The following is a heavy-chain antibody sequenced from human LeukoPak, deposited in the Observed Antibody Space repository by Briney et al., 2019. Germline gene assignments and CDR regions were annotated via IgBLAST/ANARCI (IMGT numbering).Heavy chain of an antibody. CDR2: IRYDGSNK. CDR1: GFTFSSYG. Sequence: PGGSLRLSCAASGFTFSSYGMHWVRQAPGKGLEWVAFIRYDGSNKYYADSVKGRFTISRDNSKNTLYLQMNSLRAEDTAVYYCAKDGTYKGGDCYPINWGQGTLVTVSS. V-gene: IGHV3-30*02. CDR3: AKDGTYKGGDCYPIN. D-gene: IGHD2-21*02. J-gene: IGHJ4*02.